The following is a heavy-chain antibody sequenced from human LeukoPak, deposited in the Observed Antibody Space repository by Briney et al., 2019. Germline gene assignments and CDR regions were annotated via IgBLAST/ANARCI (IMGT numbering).Heavy chain of an antibody. J-gene: IGHJ5*02. CDR3: ARGISLFDP. Sequence: SETLSLTCAVYGGSFSGYYWSWIRQPPGKGLEWIGEINHSGSTNYNPSLKSRVTISVDTSKNQFSLKLSSVTAADTAVYYCARGISLFDPWGQGTLVPSPQ. CDR1: GGSFSGYY. CDR2: INHSGST. V-gene: IGHV4-34*01. D-gene: IGHD2-15*01.